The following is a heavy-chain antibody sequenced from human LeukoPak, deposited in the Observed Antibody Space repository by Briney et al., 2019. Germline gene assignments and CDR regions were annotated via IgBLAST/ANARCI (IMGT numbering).Heavy chain of an antibody. Sequence: GGSLRLSCVGSGFTFSTYEMTWVRQAPGKGLEWVSYISSSGGTIYYADSVKGRFTISRDNAKNSLYLQMNSQRAEDTAVYYCAREGGVNYYDLDYFDYWGQGTLITVSS. J-gene: IGHJ4*02. V-gene: IGHV3-48*03. D-gene: IGHD3-22*01. CDR2: ISSSGGTI. CDR3: AREGGVNYYDLDYFDY. CDR1: GFTFSTYE.